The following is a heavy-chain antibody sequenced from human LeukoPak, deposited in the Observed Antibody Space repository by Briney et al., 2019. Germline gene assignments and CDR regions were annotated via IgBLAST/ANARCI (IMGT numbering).Heavy chain of an antibody. CDR2: IYHTGSA. CDR1: GASISSSNW. CDR3: ARVYSGSDY. Sequence: PSGTLSLTCAVSGASISSSNWWSWVRQPPGKGLEWIGEIYHTGSANYNPSLKSRVTTSADKSKNQFSLQLSSVTAADTAVYYCARVYSGSDYWGQGTLVTVSS. J-gene: IGHJ4*02. D-gene: IGHD1-26*01. V-gene: IGHV4-4*02.